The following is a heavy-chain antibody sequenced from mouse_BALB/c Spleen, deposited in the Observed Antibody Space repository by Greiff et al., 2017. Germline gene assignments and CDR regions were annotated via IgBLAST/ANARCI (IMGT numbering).Heavy chain of an antibody. J-gene: IGHJ1*01. Sequence: QVQLQQSGAELVKPGASVKLSCKASGYTFTSYYMYWVKQRPGQGLEWIGEINPSNGGTNFNEKFKSKATLTVDKSSSTAYMQLSSLTSEDSAVYYCTRMDGSSWYFDVWGAGTTVTVSS. D-gene: IGHD1-1*01. V-gene: IGHV1S81*02. CDR2: INPSNGGT. CDR1: GYTFTSYY. CDR3: TRMDGSSWYFDV.